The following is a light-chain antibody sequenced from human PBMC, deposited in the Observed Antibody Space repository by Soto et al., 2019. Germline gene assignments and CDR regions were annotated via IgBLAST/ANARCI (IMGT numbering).Light chain of an antibody. J-gene: IGLJ1*01. Sequence: QSALTQPASVSGSPGQSITISCTGTSGDIGGFNYVSWYQQHPGKAPKLMIYEVSYRPSGVSNRFSGSKSGNTASLTISGLQAEDEADYYCSSYTTSSTLGVFGTGTKLTVL. V-gene: IGLV2-14*01. CDR2: EVS. CDR3: SSYTTSSTLGV. CDR1: SGDIGGFNY.